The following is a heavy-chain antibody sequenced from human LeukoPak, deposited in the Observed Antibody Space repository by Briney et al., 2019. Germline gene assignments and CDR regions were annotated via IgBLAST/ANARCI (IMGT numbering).Heavy chain of an antibody. CDR1: GFSFITYG. V-gene: IGHV3-33*01. J-gene: IGHJ4*02. Sequence: PGGSLRLSCAASGFSFITYGMFWVSKAPGKGLEWVAVMWCDGSYKNYADSVKGRFTVFRDNSKNTLYLQMNSLRAEDTAVYYCARNYFDTSGYQEWAFDYWRQGILVTVSS. CDR2: MWCDGSYK. CDR3: ARNYFDTSGYQEWAFDY. D-gene: IGHD3-22*01.